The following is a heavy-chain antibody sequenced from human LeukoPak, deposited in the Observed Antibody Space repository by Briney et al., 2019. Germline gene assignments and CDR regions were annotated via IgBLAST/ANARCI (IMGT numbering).Heavy chain of an antibody. Sequence: GGSLRLSCAASGFTFSSPAMSWVRQAPGKGLEWVSNISGSGSGGSTYYADSVKGRFTISRDNSKNTLYLQMNSLRAEDTAVYYCAKESYGDYWDYYYYMDVWGKGTTVTISS. CDR3: AKESYGDYWDYYYYMDV. J-gene: IGHJ6*03. CDR1: GFTFSSPA. D-gene: IGHD4-17*01. V-gene: IGHV3-23*01. CDR2: ISGSGSGGST.